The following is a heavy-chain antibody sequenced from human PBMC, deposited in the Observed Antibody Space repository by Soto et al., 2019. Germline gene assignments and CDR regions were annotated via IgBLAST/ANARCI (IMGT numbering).Heavy chain of an antibody. V-gene: IGHV3-66*01. Sequence: EVQLVESVGGLVQPGGSLRLSGAASGFTVSGNYMSWVRHAPGQGLEWVSVIYAAGNTYYIDSVNGRFTISRDNSKNTPYLQMNSLRAEDAAVYYCASDIFKTGATGVFDIWGQGTRVTVSS. CDR3: ASDIFKTGATGVFDI. J-gene: IGHJ3*02. CDR1: GFTVSGNY. D-gene: IGHD1-1*01. CDR2: IYAAGNT.